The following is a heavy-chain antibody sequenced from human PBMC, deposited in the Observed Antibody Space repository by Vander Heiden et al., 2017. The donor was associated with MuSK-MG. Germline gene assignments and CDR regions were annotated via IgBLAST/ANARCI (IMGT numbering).Heavy chain of an antibody. D-gene: IGHD3-3*02. V-gene: IGHV4-31*03. CDR1: GGSISSGGYY. CDR3: ATLRLACWEWSHPYYYYMDV. Sequence: QVQLQESGPGLVKPSQTLSLTCTVSGGSISSGGYYWSWIRQHPGKGLEWIGYIYYSGSTYYNPSLKSRVTISVDTSKNQFSLKLSSVTAADTAVYYCATLRLACWEWSHPYYYYMDVWGKGPTVTVSS. J-gene: IGHJ6*03. CDR2: IYYSGST.